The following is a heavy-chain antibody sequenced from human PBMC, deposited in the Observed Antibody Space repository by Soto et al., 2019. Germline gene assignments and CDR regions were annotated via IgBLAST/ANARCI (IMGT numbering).Heavy chain of an antibody. D-gene: IGHD6-13*01. CDR1: GFTFSSYG. CDR3: AKGAIAAAGTNFDY. J-gene: IGHJ4*02. V-gene: IGHV3-30*18. CDR2: ISYDGSNK. Sequence: PGGSLRLSCAASGFTFSSYGMHWVRQAPGKGLEWVAVISYDGSNKYYADSVKGRFTISRDNSKNTLYLQMNSLRAEDTAVYYCAKGAIAAAGTNFDYWGQGTLVTVSS.